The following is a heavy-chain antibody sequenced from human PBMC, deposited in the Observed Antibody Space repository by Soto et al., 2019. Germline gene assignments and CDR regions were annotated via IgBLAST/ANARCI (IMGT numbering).Heavy chain of an antibody. CDR1: GYKFSSYA. J-gene: IGHJ5*02. CDR2: ITPNSGYT. D-gene: IGHD3-9*01. CDR3: ATSYDTGFDP. Sequence: QLQLMQSGGEARNPGASVKVSCEASGYKFSSYAISWLRQAPGQGLEWMGLITPNSGYTNYAQKFQGRLILTTDIPSSTAYMELRSLTYDDTAMYYCATSYDTGFDPWGQGTLVSVS. V-gene: IGHV1-18*01.